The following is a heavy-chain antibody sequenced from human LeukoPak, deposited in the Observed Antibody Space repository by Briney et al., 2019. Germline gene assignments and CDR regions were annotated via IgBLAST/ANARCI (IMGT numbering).Heavy chain of an antibody. Sequence: GGTLRLSCAASGFTFSSYGMSWVRQAPGKGLEWVSAISGSGGSTYYADSVKGRFTISRDNAKNSLYLQMNSLRAEDTAVYYCARDRYGDYSPFDYWGQGTLVTVSS. D-gene: IGHD4-17*01. CDR3: ARDRYGDYSPFDY. J-gene: IGHJ4*02. CDR2: ISGSGGST. V-gene: IGHV3-23*01. CDR1: GFTFSSYG.